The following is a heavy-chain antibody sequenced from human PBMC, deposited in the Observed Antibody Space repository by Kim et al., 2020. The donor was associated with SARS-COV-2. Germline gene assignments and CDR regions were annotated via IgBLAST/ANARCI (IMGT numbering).Heavy chain of an antibody. J-gene: IGHJ4*02. CDR3: ARAGNLSADYSGAELYDVDY. CDR2: INSDGSST. D-gene: IGHD2-15*01. CDR1: GFTFSRSW. V-gene: IGHV3-74*01. Sequence: GGSLRLSCAASGFTFSRSWMHWVRQAPGKGLVWVSRINSDGSSTSYADSVKGRFTISRDNAKNTLYLQMNSLRAEDTAVYYCARAGNLSADYSGAELYDVDYWGQGTLVTVSS.